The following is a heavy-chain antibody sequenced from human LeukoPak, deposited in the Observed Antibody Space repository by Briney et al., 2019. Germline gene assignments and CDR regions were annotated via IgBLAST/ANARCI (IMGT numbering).Heavy chain of an antibody. D-gene: IGHD3-22*01. J-gene: IGHJ4*02. CDR2: ISGSSSYI. CDR3: AKDPSYYYDSSGYPFDY. V-gene: IGHV3-21*04. CDR1: GFTFSSYS. Sequence: NPGGSLRLSCAASGFTFSSYSMNWVRQAPGKGLEWVSSISGSSSYIYYADSVKGRFTISRDNAKNSLYLQMNSLRAEDTAVYFCAKDPSYYYDSSGYPFDYWGQGTLVTVSS.